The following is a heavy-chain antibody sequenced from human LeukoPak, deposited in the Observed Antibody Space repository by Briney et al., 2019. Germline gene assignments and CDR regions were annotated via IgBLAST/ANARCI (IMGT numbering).Heavy chain of an antibody. J-gene: IGHJ4*02. CDR1: GYSISSGYY. D-gene: IGHD3-10*01. Sequence: SETLSLTCTVSGYSISSGYYWGWIRQPPGKGLEWIGSIYHSGSTYYNPSLKSRVTISVDTSKNQFSLKLSSVTAADTAVYYCARERITYYYGSGSYYNFPFDYWGQGTLVTVSS. CDR3: ARERITYYYGSGSYYNFPFDY. CDR2: IYHSGST. V-gene: IGHV4-38-2*02.